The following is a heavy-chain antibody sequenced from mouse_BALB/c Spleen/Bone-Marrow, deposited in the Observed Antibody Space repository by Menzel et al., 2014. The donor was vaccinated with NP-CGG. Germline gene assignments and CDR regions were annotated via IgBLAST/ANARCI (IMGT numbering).Heavy chain of an antibody. CDR3: AGWLLPYYAMYY. D-gene: IGHD2-3*01. CDR2: IYPRNVNT. J-gene: IGHJ4*01. CDR1: GYTFTTYY. Sequence: VQLQQSGPELVKPGASVRMSCKASGYTFTTYYIHWVKQRPGQGLEWIGWIYPRNVNTNYNEKFRGKATLTADKSSSTAYMQLSSLTSEDSAVYFCAGWLLPYYAMYYWGRGTSVTVCS. V-gene: IGHV1S56*01.